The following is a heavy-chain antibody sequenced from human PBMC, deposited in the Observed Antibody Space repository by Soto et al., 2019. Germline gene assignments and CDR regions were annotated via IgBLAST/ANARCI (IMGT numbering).Heavy chain of an antibody. V-gene: IGHV1-69*13. CDR2: IIPIFGTA. D-gene: IGHD2-8*01. Sequence: ASVKVSCKASGGTFSSYAISWVRQAPGQGLEWMGGIIPIFGTANYAQKFQGRVTITEDESTSTAYMELSSLRSEDTAVYYCARACTNGVCSTYYYYGMDVWGQGTTVTVSS. J-gene: IGHJ6*02. CDR3: ARACTNGVCSTYYYYGMDV. CDR1: GGTFSSYA.